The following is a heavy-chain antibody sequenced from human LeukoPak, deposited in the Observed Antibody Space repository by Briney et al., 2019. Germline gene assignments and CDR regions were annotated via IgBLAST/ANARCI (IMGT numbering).Heavy chain of an antibody. Sequence: ASVKVSCKASGGTFSSYAISWVRQAPGQGLEWMGWINPNSGGTNYAQKFQGRVTMTRDTSISTAYMELSRLRSDDTAVYYCAGGCGGDCVFDYWGQGTLVTVSS. CDR2: INPNSGGT. D-gene: IGHD2-21*01. V-gene: IGHV1-2*02. CDR3: AGGCGGDCVFDY. J-gene: IGHJ4*02. CDR1: GGTFSSYA.